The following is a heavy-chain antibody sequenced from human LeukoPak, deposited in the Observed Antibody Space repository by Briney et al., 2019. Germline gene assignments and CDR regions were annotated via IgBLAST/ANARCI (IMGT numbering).Heavy chain of an antibody. D-gene: IGHD3-9*01. V-gene: IGHV1-8*01. Sequence: ASVKGSCKSSGYTFTSYDINWVRQATGQGLEWMGWMNPINGNTGYAQKFQGRVTMTRDTSISTAYMELSSLSSEDTAVYYCARALATTTWTIAMTGLDHWGPGTLVTVSS. CDR1: GYTFTSYD. J-gene: IGHJ4*02. CDR3: ARALATTTWTIAMTGLDH. CDR2: MNPINGNT.